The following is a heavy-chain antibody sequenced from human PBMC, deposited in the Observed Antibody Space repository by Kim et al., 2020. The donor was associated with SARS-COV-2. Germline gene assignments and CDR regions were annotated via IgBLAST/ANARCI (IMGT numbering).Heavy chain of an antibody. V-gene: IGHV3-74*01. Sequence: SSRNYDDSVKGRFTISRDNAKTTLYLQMNRLRAEDTAVYYCARVGAGFDYWGQGTLVTVSS. D-gene: IGHD3-16*01. J-gene: IGHJ4*02. CDR2: SSR. CDR3: ARVGAGFDY.